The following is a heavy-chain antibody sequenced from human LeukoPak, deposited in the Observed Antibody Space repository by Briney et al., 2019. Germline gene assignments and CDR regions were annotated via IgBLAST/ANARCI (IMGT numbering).Heavy chain of an antibody. D-gene: IGHD4-17*01. CDR1: GGSFSGYY. Sequence: SETLSLTCAVYGGSFSGYYWSWIRQPPGKGLEWIGEINHSGSTNYNPSLKSRVTISVDTSKNQFSLKLSSVIAADTAVYYCAQSEGGYGDYFDYWGQGTLVTVSS. J-gene: IGHJ4*02. V-gene: IGHV4-34*01. CDR2: INHSGST. CDR3: AQSEGGYGDYFDY.